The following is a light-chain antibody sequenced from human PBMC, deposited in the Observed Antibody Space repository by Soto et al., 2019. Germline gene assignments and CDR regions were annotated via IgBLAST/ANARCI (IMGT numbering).Light chain of an antibody. CDR2: GAF. CDR3: QQYKNWPPLT. Sequence: EIVMTQSPATLSVSPGKTATLSCRASQSVSYNLAGYQQKPGQGPRLLIYGAFTRATGIPARFSGSGSGTDFTLTISSLQSEDFAVYYCQQYKNWPPLTFGGGTKVEIK. J-gene: IGKJ4*01. CDR1: QSVSYN. V-gene: IGKV3-15*01.